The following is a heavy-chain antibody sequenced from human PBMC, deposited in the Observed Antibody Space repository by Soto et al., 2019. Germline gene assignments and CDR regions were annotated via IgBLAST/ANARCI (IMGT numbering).Heavy chain of an antibody. CDR1: EFTFSSYW. J-gene: IGHJ2*01. CDR2: ISSDGRST. D-gene: IGHD1-1*01. Sequence: EVQLEESGGGLVQPGGSLRLSCAASEFTFSSYWMYWVRQAPGKGLVWVSRISSDGRSTTYADSVKGRFTISRDNAKNTLYLKMNSLRAEETAVYYCTRAFPATNYWYSDLWGRGTLVTVSS. V-gene: IGHV3-74*03. CDR3: TRAFPATNYWYSDL.